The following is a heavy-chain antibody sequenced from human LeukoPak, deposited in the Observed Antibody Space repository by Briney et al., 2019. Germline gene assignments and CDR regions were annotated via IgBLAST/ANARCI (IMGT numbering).Heavy chain of an antibody. V-gene: IGHV3-48*03. D-gene: IGHD6-19*01. CDR1: GFTFSSYE. Sequence: PGGSLRLSCAASGFTFSSYEMNWVRQAPGKGLEWVANIGYNGRTIYYADSVEGRFTISRDNAKNSLYLQMNSLRVEDTAVYYCALLAVASDFDYWGEGALVTVSS. CDR3: ALLAVASDFDY. CDR2: IGYNGRTI. J-gene: IGHJ4*02.